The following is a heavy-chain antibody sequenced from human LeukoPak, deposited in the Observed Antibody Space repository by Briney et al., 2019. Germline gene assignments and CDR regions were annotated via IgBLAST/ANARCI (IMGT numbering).Heavy chain of an antibody. Sequence: SQTLSLTCAISGDSVSSNSAAWNWIRQSPSRGLEWLGRTYYRSKWYNDYAVSVKSRITINPDTSKNQFSLQLNSVTPEDTAVYYCARDEGFWNTEGGSFDYWGQGTLVTVSS. J-gene: IGHJ4*02. CDR3: ARDEGFWNTEGGSFDY. CDR2: TYYRSKWYN. D-gene: IGHD1/OR15-1a*01. V-gene: IGHV6-1*01. CDR1: GDSVSSNSAA.